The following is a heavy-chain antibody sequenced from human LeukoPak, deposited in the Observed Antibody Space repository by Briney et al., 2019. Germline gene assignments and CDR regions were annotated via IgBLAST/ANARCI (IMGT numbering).Heavy chain of an antibody. CDR2: INAGNGNT. Sequence: ASVKVSCKASGYTFTSYAMHWVRQAPGQRLEWMGWINAGNGNTKYSQKFQGRVTITRDTSASTAYMELSSLRSDDTAVYYCARAGRIVVVPAADHWGQGTLVTVSS. D-gene: IGHD2-2*01. CDR3: ARAGRIVVVPAADH. V-gene: IGHV1-3*01. J-gene: IGHJ4*02. CDR1: GYTFTSYA.